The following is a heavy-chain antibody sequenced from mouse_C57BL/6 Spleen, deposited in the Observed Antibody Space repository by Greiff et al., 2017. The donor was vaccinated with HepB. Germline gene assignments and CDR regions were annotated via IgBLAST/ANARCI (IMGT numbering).Heavy chain of an antibody. CDR1: GYTFTSYW. V-gene: IGHV1-74*01. Sequence: VQLQQPGAELVKPGASVKVSCKASGYTFTSYWMHWVKQRPGQGLEWIGRIHPSDSDTNYNQKFKGKATLTVDKSSSTAYMQLSSLTSEDTAVYYCARYDSSPFYYAMDYWGQGTSVTVSS. D-gene: IGHD2-4*01. J-gene: IGHJ4*01. CDR3: ARYDSSPFYYAMDY. CDR2: IHPSDSDT.